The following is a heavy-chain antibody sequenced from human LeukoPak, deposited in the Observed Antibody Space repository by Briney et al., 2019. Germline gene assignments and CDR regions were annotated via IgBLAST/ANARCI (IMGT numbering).Heavy chain of an antibody. CDR2: IYYSGST. CDR1: SGSISNYY. CDR3: ARGYSYGPYYYYYYMDV. D-gene: IGHD5-18*01. V-gene: IGHV4-59*01. J-gene: IGHJ6*03. Sequence: PSETLSLTCTVSSGSISNYYWSWIRQPPGKGLEWIGYIYYSGSTSYNPSLKSRVTISVDTSKNQFSLKLSSVTAADTAVYYCARGYSYGPYYYYYYMDVWGKGTTVTVSS.